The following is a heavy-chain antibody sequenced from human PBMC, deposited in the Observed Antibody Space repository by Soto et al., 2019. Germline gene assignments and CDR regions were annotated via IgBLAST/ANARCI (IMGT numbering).Heavy chain of an antibody. Sequence: EVQLVESGGGLVEPGGSLRLSCAASGFTFRDHYMDWVRQAPGKGLEWIGRVRNKANSYTTEYAASVRGRFIVSRDDSKISLYIQMNSLKTEDTAMSYCVRNLASGGTYYFDYWGQGTLVTVSS. J-gene: IGHJ4*02. V-gene: IGHV3-72*01. CDR3: VRNLASGGTYYFDY. D-gene: IGHD2-15*01. CDR2: VRNKANSYTT. CDR1: GFTFRDHY.